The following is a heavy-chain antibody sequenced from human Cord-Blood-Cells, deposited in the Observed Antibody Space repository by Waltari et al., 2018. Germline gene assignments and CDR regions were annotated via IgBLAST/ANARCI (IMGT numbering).Heavy chain of an antibody. J-gene: IGHJ2*01. CDR1: GYTSTVSY. V-gene: IGHV1-2*02. CDR2: INPNSGGT. Sequence: QVQLVHAGAAVKKPGASVKVSCTAPGYTSTVSYLHWVRQAPGQGLEWMAWINPNSGGTNYAQKFQGRVTMTRDTSISTAYMELSRLRSDDTAVYYCAREFSICKFDLWGRGTLVTVSS. CDR3: AREFSICKFDL.